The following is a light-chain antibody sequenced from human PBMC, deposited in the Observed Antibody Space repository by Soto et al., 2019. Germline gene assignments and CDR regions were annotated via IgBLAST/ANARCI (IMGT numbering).Light chain of an antibody. CDR1: QSVTYNC. Sequence: EIVLTQSPGTLSISPGERATLTCRASQSVTYNCLAWYQQKPGQAPRLLIYGVFSRATGIPDRFSGSGSGTDFTLTTTRLESEDFAVYYCQQYGDSPFTFGHGTKVDLK. V-gene: IGKV3-20*01. J-gene: IGKJ3*01. CDR3: QQYGDSPFT. CDR2: GVF.